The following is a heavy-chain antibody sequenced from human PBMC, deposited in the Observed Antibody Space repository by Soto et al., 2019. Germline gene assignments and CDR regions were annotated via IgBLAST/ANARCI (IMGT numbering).Heavy chain of an antibody. D-gene: IGHD6-25*01. CDR2: IYYSGNT. J-gene: IGHJ6*02. Sequence: QVQLQESGPGLVKPSQTLSLTCTVSGGSISSGAYYWSWIRQHPGEALEWIGYIYYSGNTYYNPSLKSRVMISVDTSKNQFSLRLSSVTAADTAVYYCAREVKQRLGYYYIGLDVWGQGTTVTVSS. CDR1: GGSISSGAYY. V-gene: IGHV4-31*03. CDR3: AREVKQRLGYYYIGLDV.